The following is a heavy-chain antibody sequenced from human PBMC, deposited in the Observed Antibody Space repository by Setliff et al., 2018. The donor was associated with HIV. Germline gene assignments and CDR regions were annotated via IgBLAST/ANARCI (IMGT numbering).Heavy chain of an antibody. J-gene: IGHJ5*02. Sequence: SETLSLTCTVSGGSISSGSYYWSRIRQPAGKGLEWIGHIYTSGSTNYNPSLKSRVTISVDTSKNQFSLKLSSVTAADTAVYYCARERSALLWKNWFDPWGQGTLVTVSS. CDR1: GGSISSGSYY. V-gene: IGHV4-61*09. CDR2: IYTSGST. CDR3: ARERSALLWKNWFDP. D-gene: IGHD3-10*01.